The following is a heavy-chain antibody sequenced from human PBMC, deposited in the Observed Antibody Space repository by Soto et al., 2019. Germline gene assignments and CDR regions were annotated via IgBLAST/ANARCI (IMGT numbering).Heavy chain of an antibody. CDR1: GFTFSSYS. D-gene: IGHD3-22*01. V-gene: IGHV3-21*01. J-gene: IGHJ4*02. CDR3: ARLTFYDSSGYYCY. Sequence: EVQLVESGGGLVKPGGSLRLSCAACGFTFSSYSMNWVRQAPGKGMEWVASISSSSSYIYYADSVKGRFTISRDNAKSSLYLQMNSLRAEDTAVYYCARLTFYDSSGYYCYWGQGTLVTVSS. CDR2: ISSSSSYI.